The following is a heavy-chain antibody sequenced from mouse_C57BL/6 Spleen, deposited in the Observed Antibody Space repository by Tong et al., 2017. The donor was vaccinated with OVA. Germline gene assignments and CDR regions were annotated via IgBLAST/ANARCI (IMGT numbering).Heavy chain of an antibody. CDR3: ARLTTVVAFYWYFDV. Sequence: VQLQESGAELARPGASVKMSCKASGYTFTSYTMHWVKQRPGQGLEWIGYINPSSGYTKYNQKFKDKATLTADKSSSTAYMQLSSLTSEDSAVYYCARLTTVVAFYWYFDVWGTGTTVTVSS. V-gene: IGHV1-4*01. D-gene: IGHD1-1*01. CDR2: INPSSGYT. J-gene: IGHJ1*03. CDR1: GYTFTSYT.